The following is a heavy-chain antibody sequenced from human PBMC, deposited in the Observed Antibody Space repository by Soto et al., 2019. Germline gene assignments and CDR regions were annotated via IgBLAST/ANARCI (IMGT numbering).Heavy chain of an antibody. J-gene: IGHJ4*02. CDR1: GFTFSSYA. Sequence: GGSLRLSCAASGFTFSSYAMHWVRQAPGKGLEWVAVISYDGSNKYYADSVKGRFTISRDNSKNTLYLQMNSLRAEDTAVYYFARLSVVGVVPAALAYWGQGTRVTVSP. V-gene: IGHV3-30-3*01. D-gene: IGHD2-2*01. CDR3: ARLSVVGVVPAALAY. CDR2: ISYDGSNK.